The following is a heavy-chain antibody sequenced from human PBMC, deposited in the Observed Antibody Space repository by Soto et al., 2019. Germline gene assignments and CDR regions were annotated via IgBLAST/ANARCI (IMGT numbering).Heavy chain of an antibody. J-gene: IGHJ6*03. CDR3: ARAPHVSAYYYYYYMDV. CDR1: GGSISSGGYY. Sequence: SETLSLTCTVSGGSISSGGYYWSWIRQHPGKGLEWIGYIYYSGSTYYKPSLKSRVTISVDTSKNQFSLKLSSVTAADTAVYYCARAPHVSAYYYYYYMDVWGKGTTVTVSS. CDR2: IYYSGST. V-gene: IGHV4-31*03.